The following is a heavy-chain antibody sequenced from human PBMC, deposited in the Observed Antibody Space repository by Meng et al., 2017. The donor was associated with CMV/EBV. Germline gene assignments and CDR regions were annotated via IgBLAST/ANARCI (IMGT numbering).Heavy chain of an antibody. CDR1: GYTFTGYY. Sequence: GADVTKPGASVKISCKASGYTFTGYYMHWVRQAPGQGLEWMGWINPNSGGTNYAQKFQGRVTMTRDTSISTAYMELSSLRSDDTAVYYCARVASLRLAGSGQGYWGQGTLVTVSS. V-gene: IGHV1-2*02. J-gene: IGHJ4*02. D-gene: IGHD1-14*01. CDR3: ARVASLRLAGSGQGY. CDR2: INPNSGGT.